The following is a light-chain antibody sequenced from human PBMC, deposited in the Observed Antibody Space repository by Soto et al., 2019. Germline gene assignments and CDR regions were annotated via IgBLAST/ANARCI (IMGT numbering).Light chain of an antibody. J-gene: IGLJ3*02. V-gene: IGLV3-10*01. CDR2: EDS. CDR3: YSTDSSGNHRV. CDR1: SLPEDY. Sequence: SYELTQSPSVSVSPGQTARITCSGDSLPEDYAYWFQQKSGQAPVLVIYEDSKRPSGIPERFSGSSSGTMATLTISGAQVEDEADYYCYSTDSSGNHRVFGGGTKLTVL.